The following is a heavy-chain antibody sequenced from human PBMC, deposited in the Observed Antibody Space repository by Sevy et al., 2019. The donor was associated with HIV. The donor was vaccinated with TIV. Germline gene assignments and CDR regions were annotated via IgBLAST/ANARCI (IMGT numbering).Heavy chain of an antibody. CDR1: GFTFSNYA. V-gene: IGHV3-30*04. J-gene: IGHJ3*02. CDR3: VRPYGSGSWEAFDI. Sequence: GGSLRLSCTAYGFTFSNYAVHWVRQAPGKGLEWVAIISHDEIHKDFADSVRGRFSISRDNAKNSLYLQMNSLRAEDTAVYYCVRPYGSGSWEAFDIWGQRTMVTVSS. CDR2: ISHDEIHK. D-gene: IGHD3-10*01.